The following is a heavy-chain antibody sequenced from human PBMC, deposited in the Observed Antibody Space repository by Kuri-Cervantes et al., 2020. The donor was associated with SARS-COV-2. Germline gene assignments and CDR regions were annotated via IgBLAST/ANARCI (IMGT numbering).Heavy chain of an antibody. CDR3: ARHPVTPPRDAFDI. D-gene: IGHD4-23*01. CDR2: IYHSGST. Sequence: SETLSLTCAVSGYSISSGYYWGWIRQPPGKGLEWIGSIYHSGSTYYNPSLKSRVTISVDTSKNQFSLKLSSVTAADTAVYYCARHPVTPPRDAFDIWGQGTMGTVSS. CDR1: GYSISSGYY. J-gene: IGHJ3*02. V-gene: IGHV4-38-2*01.